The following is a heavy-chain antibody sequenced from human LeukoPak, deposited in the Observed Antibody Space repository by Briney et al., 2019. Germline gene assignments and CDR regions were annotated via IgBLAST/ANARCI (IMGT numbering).Heavy chain of an antibody. V-gene: IGHV4-4*07. Sequence: SSETLSLTCTVSGVSISSYYWNWIRQPAGRGLEWIRRIYTSGSTNYNPSLTSRVTMSIDTSKNHLSLKLSSVTAADTAVYYCARVGANDYLDLWGQGTLVTVSS. CDR2: IYTSGST. CDR3: ARVGANDYLDL. CDR1: GVSISSYY. J-gene: IGHJ4*02. D-gene: IGHD3-16*01.